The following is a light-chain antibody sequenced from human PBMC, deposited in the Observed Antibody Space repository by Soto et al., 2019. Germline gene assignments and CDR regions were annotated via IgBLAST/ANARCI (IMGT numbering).Light chain of an antibody. V-gene: IGKV3-15*01. J-gene: IGKJ1*01. CDR2: GAS. CDR3: QQYNNWPWT. CDR1: QSVSSN. Sequence: EIVMTQSPATLSLSPGERATLSCRASQSVSSNLAWYQQKPGQAPRLLIYGASTRATGIPARFSGSGSGTEFTLTISNLQSEDFAVYYCQQYNNWPWTVGQGTKVDIK.